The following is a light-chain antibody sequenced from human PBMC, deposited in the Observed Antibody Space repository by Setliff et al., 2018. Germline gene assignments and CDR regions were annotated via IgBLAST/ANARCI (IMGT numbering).Light chain of an antibody. CDR2: DNN. V-gene: IGLV1-51*01. CDR3: GTWDGSLSSWV. Sequence: QSVLTQPPSVSAAPGQKVTISCSGSSSNIGQNYVSWFQQFPRTAPKLLIYDNNKRPSGIPDRFSGSKSGTSATLGITGLQTGDEADYYCGTWDGSLSSWVFGGGTQLTVL. CDR1: SSNIGQNY. J-gene: IGLJ3*02.